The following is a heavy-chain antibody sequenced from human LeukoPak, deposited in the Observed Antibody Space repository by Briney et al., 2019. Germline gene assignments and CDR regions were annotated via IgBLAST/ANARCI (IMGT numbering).Heavy chain of an antibody. CDR3: TRVRTPYYYDSSGYSDAFDI. D-gene: IGHD3-22*01. CDR2: IRSKAYGGTT. V-gene: IGHV3-49*04. J-gene: IGHJ3*02. Sequence: GGSLRLSCAASGFTFGDYAMSWVRQAPGKGLEWVGFIRSKAYGGTTEYAASVKGRFTISRDDSKSIAYLQMNSLKTEDTAVYYCTRVRTPYYYDSSGYSDAFDIWGQGTMVTVSS. CDR1: GFTFGDYA.